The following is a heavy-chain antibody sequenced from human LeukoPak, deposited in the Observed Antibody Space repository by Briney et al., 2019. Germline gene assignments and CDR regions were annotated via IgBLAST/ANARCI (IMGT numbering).Heavy chain of an antibody. CDR3: ARGGYCTNGVCHHPLQYYYYALDV. Sequence: GESLKISCMGSGYSFTTYWIGWVRPMPGKGLEWMGIMYPGDSDIRYNPTFEGQVTISADKSISTAYLQWSSLKASDTAMYYCARGGYCTNGVCHHPLQYYYYALDVWGQGTTVTVSS. CDR2: MYPGDSDI. J-gene: IGHJ6*02. D-gene: IGHD2-8*01. V-gene: IGHV5-51*01. CDR1: GYSFTTYW.